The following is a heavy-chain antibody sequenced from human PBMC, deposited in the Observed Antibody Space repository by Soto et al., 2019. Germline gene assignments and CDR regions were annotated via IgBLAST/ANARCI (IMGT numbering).Heavy chain of an antibody. Sequence: SETLSLTCAVYGGSFSGYYWSWIRQPPGKGLEWIGEINHSGSTNYNPSLKSRVTISVDTSKNQFSLKLSSVTAADTAVYYCARGVDIVPEGGRTVGDYWGQGTLVTVSS. V-gene: IGHV4-34*01. J-gene: IGHJ4*02. D-gene: IGHD5-12*01. CDR3: ARGVDIVPEGGRTVGDY. CDR2: INHSGST. CDR1: GGSFSGYY.